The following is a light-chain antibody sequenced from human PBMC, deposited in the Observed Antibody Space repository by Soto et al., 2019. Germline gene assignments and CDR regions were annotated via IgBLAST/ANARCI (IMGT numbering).Light chain of an antibody. CDR1: SSDVGSYNL. V-gene: IGLV2-23*02. CDR3: CPYPGSSTV. CDR2: EVS. Sequence: QSVLTQPASVSGSPGQSITISCTGTSSDVGSYNLVSWYQQHPGKAPKLMICEVSKRPSGVSNRFSGSKSGNTASLTISGLQAEDEADYYCCPYPGSSTVFGTGTTVTVL. J-gene: IGLJ1*01.